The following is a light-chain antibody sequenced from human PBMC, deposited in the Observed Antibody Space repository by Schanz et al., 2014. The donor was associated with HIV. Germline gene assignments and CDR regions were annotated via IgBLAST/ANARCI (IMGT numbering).Light chain of an antibody. J-gene: IGKJ3*01. CDR3: QHYNNFPIFT. CDR1: EDIISD. CDR2: DTS. Sequence: DIQMTQSPSSLSASVGDRVTITCQASEDIISDLNWYQQKAGEAPKLLIYDTSNLKTGVPSRFSGSGSGTQFAFTISSLQPEDIATYYCQHYNNFPIFTFGPGTKVEIK. V-gene: IGKV1-33*01.